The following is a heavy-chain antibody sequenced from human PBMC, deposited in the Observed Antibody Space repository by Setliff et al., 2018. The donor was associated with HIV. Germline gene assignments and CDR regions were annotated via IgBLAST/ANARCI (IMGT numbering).Heavy chain of an antibody. CDR1: GFRFRSYG. V-gene: IGHV3-7*01. J-gene: IGHJ4*02. D-gene: IGHD6-13*01. Sequence: GGSLRLSCAASGFRFRSYGMSWVRQAPGKGLESVANVKQDGSDMHYIESVKGRFTIFRDNAKNSVFLQMNSLRAEDTGVYYCATQTGFYNSHWYDYWGQGTMVTVSS. CDR2: VKQDGSDM. CDR3: ATQTGFYNSHWYDY.